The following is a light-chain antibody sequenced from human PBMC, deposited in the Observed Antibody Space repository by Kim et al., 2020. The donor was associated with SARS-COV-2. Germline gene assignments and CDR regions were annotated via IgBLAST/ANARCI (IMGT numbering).Light chain of an antibody. CDR2: YDD. CDR3: AAWDDSLNDYV. V-gene: IGLV1-36*01. J-gene: IGLJ1*01. Sequence: QCGTIAWSGSNCHIGNNAVNWYLQLPGTAPKLLNYYDDLLPSGVSDRFSGSRSGTSASLAISGHQSEDEADYYCAAWDDSLNDYVFGTGTKVTVL. CDR1: NCHIGNNA.